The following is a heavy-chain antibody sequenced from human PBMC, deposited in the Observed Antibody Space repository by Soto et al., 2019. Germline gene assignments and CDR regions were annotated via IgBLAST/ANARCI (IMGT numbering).Heavy chain of an antibody. CDR3: ARLEDGFDENWFDP. D-gene: IGHD3-9*01. CDR2: ISYDGNNK. CDR1: GFTFGDYT. V-gene: IGHV3-30*03. J-gene: IGHJ5*02. Sequence: GGSLRLSCAASGFTFGDYTLHWVRQAPGKGLEWVSVISYDGNNKYYADSVKGRFTISRDNSKNTLYLQMNSLRAEDTAVYYCARLEDGFDENWFDPWGQGTLVTVSS.